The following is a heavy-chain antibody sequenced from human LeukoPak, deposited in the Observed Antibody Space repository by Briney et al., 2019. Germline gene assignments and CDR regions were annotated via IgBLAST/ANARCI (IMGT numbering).Heavy chain of an antibody. CDR2: ISGDGGSA. CDR1: GFTSLDYA. V-gene: IGHV3-43*02. D-gene: IGHD2-2*03. Sequence: GGSLRLSRAASGFTSLDYAMDWVRQAPGKGLEWVSLISGDGGSAHYADSVKGRFTISRDNSKNSLYLQMNSLRTEDTALYYCAKDIHPNKWIYLFGYWGQASQVAVSS. J-gene: IGHJ4*02. CDR3: AKDIHPNKWIYLFGY.